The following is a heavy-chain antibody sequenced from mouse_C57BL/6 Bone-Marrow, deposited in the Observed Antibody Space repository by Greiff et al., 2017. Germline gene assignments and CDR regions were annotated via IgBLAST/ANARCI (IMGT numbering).Heavy chain of an antibody. D-gene: IGHD1-1*01. CDR3: TTTFYYYGSSTVLYY. Sequence: EVQLQQSGAELVRPGASVKLSCTASGFNIKDDYMHWVKQRPEQGLEWIGWIDPENGDTEYASKFPGKATITADTSSNTAYLQLSSLTSEDTAVYYCTTTFYYYGSSTVLYYWGQGTTLTVSS. V-gene: IGHV14-4*01. J-gene: IGHJ2*01. CDR2: IDPENGDT. CDR1: GFNIKDDY.